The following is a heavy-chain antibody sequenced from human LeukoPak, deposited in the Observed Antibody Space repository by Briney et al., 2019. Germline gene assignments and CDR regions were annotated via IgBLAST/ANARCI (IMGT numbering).Heavy chain of an antibody. J-gene: IGHJ5*02. D-gene: IGHD3-16*01. CDR3: ARGRKAYRKTPNWFDP. Sequence: ASVKVSCKASGGTFSSYTISWVRQAPGQGLEWMGWMNPNSGNTGYAQKFQGRVTITRNTSISTAYMELSSLRSEDTAVYYCARGRKAYRKTPNWFDPWGQGTLVTVSS. CDR2: MNPNSGNT. CDR1: GGTFSSYT. V-gene: IGHV1-8*03.